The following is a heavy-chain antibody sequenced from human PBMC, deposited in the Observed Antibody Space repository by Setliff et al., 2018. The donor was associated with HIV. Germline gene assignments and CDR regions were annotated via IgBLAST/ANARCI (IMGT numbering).Heavy chain of an antibody. Sequence: GASVKVSCKASGYTFTSYSMHWVRQAPGQRLEWMGWLRTGTGDTSYSEKFQGRLTITRDTSANTAYMELSSLRSDDTAVYYCARGYCSSTSCYGIYYFDNWGQGTPVTVSS. V-gene: IGHV1-3*04. J-gene: IGHJ4*02. D-gene: IGHD2-2*01. CDR2: LRTGTGDT. CDR1: GYTFTSYS. CDR3: ARGYCSSTSCYGIYYFDN.